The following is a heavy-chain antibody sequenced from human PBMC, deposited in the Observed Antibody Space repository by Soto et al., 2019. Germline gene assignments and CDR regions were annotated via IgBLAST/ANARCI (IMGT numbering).Heavy chain of an antibody. J-gene: IGHJ4*02. V-gene: IGHV4-34*01. CDR2: INHSGST. CDR1: GGSFSGYY. Sequence: SETLSLTCAVYGGSFSGYYWSWIRQPPGKGPEWIGEINHSGSTNYNPSLKSRVTISVDTSKNQFSLKLSSVTAADTAVYYCARDIPHLAGTTGSYGDYWGQGTLVTVSS. D-gene: IGHD3-10*01. CDR3: ARDIPHLAGTTGSYGDY.